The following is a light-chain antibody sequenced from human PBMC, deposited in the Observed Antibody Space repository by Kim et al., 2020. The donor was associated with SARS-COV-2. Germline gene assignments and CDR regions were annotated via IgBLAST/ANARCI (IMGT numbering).Light chain of an antibody. CDR1: QSVSSN. V-gene: IGKV3-15*01. Sequence: SVTAGERATLSGRASQSVSSNLAWYQQKPGQAPGLLIYGASTRATGIPARFSGSGSGTEFTLTISSLQSEDFAVYYCQQYNNWPYTFGQGTKLEI. CDR2: GAS. CDR3: QQYNNWPYT. J-gene: IGKJ2*01.